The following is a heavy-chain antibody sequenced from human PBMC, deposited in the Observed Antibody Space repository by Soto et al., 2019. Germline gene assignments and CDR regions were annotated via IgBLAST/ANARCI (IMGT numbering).Heavy chain of an antibody. V-gene: IGHV4-59*01. CDR3: AREAELLQGWFDP. Sequence: SETLSLTCTVSGAPINSDYWSWIRQPPGKGLEWIGYIYYSGSTNYNPSLKSRVTISVDTSKNQFSLKLSSVTAADTAVYYCAREAELLQGWFDPWGQGTLVTVSS. D-gene: IGHD2-15*01. CDR2: IYYSGST. CDR1: GAPINSDY. J-gene: IGHJ5*02.